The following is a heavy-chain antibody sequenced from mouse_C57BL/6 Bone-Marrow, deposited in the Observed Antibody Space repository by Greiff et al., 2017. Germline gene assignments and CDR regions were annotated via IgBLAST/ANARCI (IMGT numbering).Heavy chain of an antibody. Sequence: QVHVKQSGAELVKPGASVKLSCKASGYTFTSYWMQWVKQRPGQGLEWIGEIDPSDSYTNYNQKFKGKATLTVDTSSSTAYMQLSSLTSEDSAVYYCARGGVYYDYDDWFAYWGQGTLVTVSA. D-gene: IGHD2-4*01. CDR1: GYTFTSYW. V-gene: IGHV1-50*01. CDR3: ARGGVYYDYDDWFAY. J-gene: IGHJ3*01. CDR2: IDPSDSYT.